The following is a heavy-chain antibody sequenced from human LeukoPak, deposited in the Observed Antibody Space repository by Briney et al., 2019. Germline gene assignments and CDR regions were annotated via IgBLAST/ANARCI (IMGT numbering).Heavy chain of an antibody. V-gene: IGHV3-7*04. J-gene: IGHJ4*02. CDR3: ARGDDFSGDH. CDR2: IHPEGNEK. D-gene: IGHD1-1*01. Sequence: PGGSLRLSCAVSGFMFSNFWMSWVRQAPGRGLEWVANIHPEGNEKYHVESVKGRFTISRDNTKNLLFLQMNGLRAEDTAVYYCARGDDFSGDHWGQGTLVTVSS. CDR1: GFMFSNFW.